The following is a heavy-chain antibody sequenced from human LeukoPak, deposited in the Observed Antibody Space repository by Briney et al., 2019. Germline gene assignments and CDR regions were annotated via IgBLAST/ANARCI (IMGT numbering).Heavy chain of an antibody. D-gene: IGHD3-22*01. Sequence: SVKVSCKASGYTFTGYYMHWVRQAPGQGLEWMGWINPNSGGTNYAQKFQGRITMTRDTSISTAYMELSRLRSDDTAVYYCARERDSSGYYYGYWGQGTLVTVSS. V-gene: IGHV1-2*02. J-gene: IGHJ4*02. CDR2: INPNSGGT. CDR3: ARERDSSGYYYGY. CDR1: GYTFTGYY.